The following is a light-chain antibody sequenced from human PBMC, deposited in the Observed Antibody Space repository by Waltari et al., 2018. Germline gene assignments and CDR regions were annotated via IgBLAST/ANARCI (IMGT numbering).Light chain of an antibody. CDR3: QTGGHGTWV. J-gene: IGLJ3*02. CDR1: SGHSTNV. Sequence: QLVLTQSPSASASLGASVKLPCPLSSGHSTNVSALLQKRPEKGPRFVMKVHSDGSHSKGDEIPDRFSGSSSGADRYLTISSLQSEDEADYYCQTGGHGTWVFGGGTKLTVL. V-gene: IGLV4-69*01. CDR2: VHSDGSH.